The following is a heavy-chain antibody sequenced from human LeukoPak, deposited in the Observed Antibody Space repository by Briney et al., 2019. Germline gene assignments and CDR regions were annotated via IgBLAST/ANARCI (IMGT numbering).Heavy chain of an antibody. J-gene: IGHJ3*02. CDR1: GFTFSDYY. D-gene: IGHD2/OR15-2a*01. CDR3: ARRGNMSSHAFDI. Sequence: GGTLRLSCAASGFTFSDYYMSWIRQAPGKGQEWVSYISTTGNNKYYADSVKGRFTVSRDNAKNSLYLQMNSLRAEDTAVYYCARRGNMSSHAFDIWGQGTVVTVSS. CDR2: ISTTGNNK. V-gene: IGHV3-11*01.